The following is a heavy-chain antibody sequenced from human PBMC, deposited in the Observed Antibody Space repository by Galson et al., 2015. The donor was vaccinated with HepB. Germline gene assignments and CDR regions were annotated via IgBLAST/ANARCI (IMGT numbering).Heavy chain of an antibody. CDR1: EFTFSTYW. D-gene: IGHD6-19*01. V-gene: IGHV3-7*01. J-gene: IGHJ4*02. CDR2: INLDGSQT. CDR3: ARDGDGAVEYDH. Sequence: SLRLSCAASEFTFSTYWMSWVRQAPGKGLESVANINLDGSQTFYVDSVKGRFTISRDNAKDSLFLQMNSLRAEDPAVYYCARDGDGAVEYDHWGQGTLVTVSS.